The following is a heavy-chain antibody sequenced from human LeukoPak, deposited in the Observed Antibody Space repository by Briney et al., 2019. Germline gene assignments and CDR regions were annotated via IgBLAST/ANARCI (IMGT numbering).Heavy chain of an antibody. D-gene: IGHD3/OR15-3a*01. CDR2: ISGSGNDI. V-gene: IGHV3-11*01. J-gene: IGHJ4*02. CDR1: GFIFSGYY. CDR3: GTHAGRTGSDD. Sequence: PGGSLRLSCATSGFIFSGYYMSWIRQAPGEGLEWVSYISGSGNDISYVDSVKGRFTISRDNAKGSLYLQMNSLRAADTAVYYCGTHAGRTGSDDWGQGTLVTVSS.